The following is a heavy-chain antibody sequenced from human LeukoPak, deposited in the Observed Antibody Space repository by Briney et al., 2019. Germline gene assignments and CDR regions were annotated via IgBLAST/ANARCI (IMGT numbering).Heavy chain of an antibody. V-gene: IGHV4-61*02. J-gene: IGHJ6*02. CDR1: GGSISGINYY. CDR3: ARVSPSGVWDV. CDR2: IYTTGSS. Sequence: SQTLSLTCTVAGGSISGINYYWTWIRQPAGKGLEWIGRIYTTGSSTSNPSLKRRVTISVDTSNNQFSLKRSSVTAADTAVYYCARVSPSGVWDVWGQGTTVTVSS. D-gene: IGHD3-10*01.